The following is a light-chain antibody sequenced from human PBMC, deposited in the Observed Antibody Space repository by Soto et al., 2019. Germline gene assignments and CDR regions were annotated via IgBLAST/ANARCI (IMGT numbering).Light chain of an antibody. V-gene: IGKV3-20*01. Sequence: EVVLTQSPGTLSLSPGERATLSCRASQSVSSNSLAWYQQKPGQAPRRLIYAASSRATGIPDRFSGSGSGTNFTLTMSRLEPEDFAVYYSQQYGRSPLTFGQGTKVEIK. CDR3: QQYGRSPLT. J-gene: IGKJ1*01. CDR1: QSVSSNS. CDR2: AAS.